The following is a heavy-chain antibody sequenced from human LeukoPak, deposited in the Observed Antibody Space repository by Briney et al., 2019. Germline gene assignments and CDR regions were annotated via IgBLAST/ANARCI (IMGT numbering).Heavy chain of an antibody. CDR3: ARDKYANSWSGSNFDY. J-gene: IGHJ4*02. Sequence: GGSLRLSCAASGFTFSSYEMNWVRQAPGKGLEWVSNISSSGSTIYYADSVKGRFTISRDNAKNSLYLQMNSLRSEDTAVYYCARDKYANSWSGSNFDYWGQGTLVLVSS. V-gene: IGHV3-48*03. D-gene: IGHD2-8*01. CDR2: ISSSGSTI. CDR1: GFTFSSYE.